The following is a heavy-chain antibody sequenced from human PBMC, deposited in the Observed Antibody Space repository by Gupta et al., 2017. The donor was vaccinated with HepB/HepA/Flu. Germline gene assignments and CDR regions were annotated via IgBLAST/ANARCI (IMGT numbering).Heavy chain of an antibody. J-gene: IGHJ3*02. D-gene: IGHD5-18*01. CDR3: ARGGRGYSYGLQAFDI. Sequence: NYNPSLKSRVTISVDTSKNQFSLKLSSVTAADTAVYYCARGGRGYSYGLQAFDIWGQGTMVTVSS. V-gene: IGHV4-34*01.